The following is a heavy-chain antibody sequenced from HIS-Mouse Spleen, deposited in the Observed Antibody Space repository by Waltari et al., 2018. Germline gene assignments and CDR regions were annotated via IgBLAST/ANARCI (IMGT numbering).Heavy chain of an antibody. CDR1: GFTFSSYS. Sequence: VQLVESGGGLVQPGGSLRLSCAASGFTFSSYSMNWVRQAPGKGLGWIWSISYSGSTYYNPSLTSRVTRSVDTSKNQFSLKLSSVTAADTAVYYCAREIPYSSSWYDWYFDLWGRGTLVTVSS. V-gene: IGHV4-39*07. CDR2: ISYSGST. CDR3: AREIPYSSSWYDWYFDL. J-gene: IGHJ2*01. D-gene: IGHD6-13*01.